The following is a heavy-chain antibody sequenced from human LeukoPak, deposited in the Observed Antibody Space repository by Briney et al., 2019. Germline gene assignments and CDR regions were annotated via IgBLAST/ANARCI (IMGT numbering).Heavy chain of an antibody. D-gene: IGHD3-9*01. V-gene: IGHV4-34*01. Sequence: TSETLSLTCAVYGGSFSGYYGSWIRHPPGKALEGLGEINHSGSTNYNPPLKSRVPISLDKSKNQVSLKLNSVTGADTAGHYCTGADILTGYYRRLARHNWFDPWGQGTLGPVS. CDR2: INHSGST. CDR3: TGADILTGYYRRLARHNWFDP. CDR1: GGSFSGYY. J-gene: IGHJ5*02.